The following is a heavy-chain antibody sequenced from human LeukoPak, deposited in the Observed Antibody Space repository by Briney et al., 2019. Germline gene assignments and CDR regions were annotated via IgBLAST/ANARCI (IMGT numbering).Heavy chain of an antibody. Sequence: PGGSLRLSCAASGFTFSSYSMNWVRQAPGKGLEWVSSISSSSSYIYYADSVKGRFTISRDNAKNSLYLQTNSLRAEDTAVYYCASCAGYNWNSNPTDAFDIWGQGTMVTVSS. CDR2: ISSSSSYI. CDR3: ASCAGYNWNSNPTDAFDI. D-gene: IGHD1-7*01. J-gene: IGHJ3*02. V-gene: IGHV3-21*01. CDR1: GFTFSSYS.